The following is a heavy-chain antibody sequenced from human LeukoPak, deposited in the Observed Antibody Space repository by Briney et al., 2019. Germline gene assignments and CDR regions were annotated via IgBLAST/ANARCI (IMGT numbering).Heavy chain of an antibody. CDR1: GGSISSSSYY. Sequence: SETLSLTCTVSGGSISSSSYYWGWIRQPPGKGLEWIVSIYYSGSTYYNPSLKSRVTISVDTSKNQFSLKLSSVTAADTAVYYCARLGSRAYCSSTSCSDYWGQGTLVTVSS. CDR2: IYYSGST. V-gene: IGHV4-39*01. D-gene: IGHD2-2*01. J-gene: IGHJ4*02. CDR3: ARLGSRAYCSSTSCSDY.